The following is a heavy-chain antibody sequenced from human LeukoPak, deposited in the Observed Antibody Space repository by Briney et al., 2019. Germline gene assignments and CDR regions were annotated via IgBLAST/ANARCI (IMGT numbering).Heavy chain of an antibody. CDR1: GGSISSSSYY. V-gene: IGHV4-39*07. J-gene: IGHJ3*02. CDR2: IYHSGST. Sequence: PSETLSLTCTVSGGSISSSSYYWGCIRQPPGKGLECIGEIYHSGSTNYNPSLKSRVTISVDTSKNQFSLKLSSVTAADTAVYYCARVAISSRHAFDIWGQGTMVTVSS. CDR3: ARVAISSRHAFDI. D-gene: IGHD6-13*01.